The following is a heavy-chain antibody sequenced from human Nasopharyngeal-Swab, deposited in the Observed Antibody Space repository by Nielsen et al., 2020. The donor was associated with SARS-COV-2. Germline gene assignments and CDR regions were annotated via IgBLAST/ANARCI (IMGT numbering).Heavy chain of an antibody. V-gene: IGHV1-2*06. CDR3: ASGYRGVIG. Sequence: ASVKVSCKASGYTFTYRYLHWVRQAPGQALEWMGRINPNSGGTNYAQKFRGRVTMTRDTSISTAYMELSRLRSDDTAVYYCASGYRGVIGWGQGTLVTVSS. CDR1: GYTFTYRY. D-gene: IGHD5-24*01. J-gene: IGHJ4*02. CDR2: INPNSGGT.